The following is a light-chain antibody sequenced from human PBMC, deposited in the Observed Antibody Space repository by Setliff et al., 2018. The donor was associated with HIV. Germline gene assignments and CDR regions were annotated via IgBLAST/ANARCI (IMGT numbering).Light chain of an antibody. V-gene: IGLV2-8*01. CDR3: SSYGGSNNLL. J-gene: IGLJ2*01. Sequence: ALAQPPYASGSPGQSVTISCAGASTDVGGYDHVSWYQQYPGKPPKVVIFEVSKRPSGVPDRFSGSKSGNTASLTVSGLQPEDEADYYCSSYGGSNNLLFGGGTKVTVL. CDR1: STDVGGYDH. CDR2: EVS.